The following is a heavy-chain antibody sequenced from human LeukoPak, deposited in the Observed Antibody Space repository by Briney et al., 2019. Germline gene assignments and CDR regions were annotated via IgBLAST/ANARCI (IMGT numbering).Heavy chain of an antibody. CDR2: ISSSSSYI. J-gene: IGHJ4*02. CDR1: GFTFSSYS. CDR3: ARSYWNDHNTRN. D-gene: IGHD1-1*01. V-gene: IGHV3-21*01. Sequence: KPGGSLRLSCAASGFTFSSYSMNWVRQAPGKGLEWVSSISSSSSYIYYADSVKGRFTISRDNAKNSLYLQMNSLRAEDTAVYYCARSYWNDHNTRNWGQGTLVTVSS.